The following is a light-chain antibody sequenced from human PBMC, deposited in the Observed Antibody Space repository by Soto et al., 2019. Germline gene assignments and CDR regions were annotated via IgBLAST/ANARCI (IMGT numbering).Light chain of an antibody. CDR1: XXDFGDYNY. CDR3: SSYTTSNTWL. Sequence: QSVLTQPASVSGSPXXXITISCTXXXXDFGDYNYVSWYQQHPGKAPKLMVWGVSNRPSGVSNRFSASKSGNTASLTISGLQAEDEADYYCSSYTTSNTWLFGGGTKLTVL. V-gene: IGLV2-14*01. J-gene: IGLJ3*02. CDR2: GVS.